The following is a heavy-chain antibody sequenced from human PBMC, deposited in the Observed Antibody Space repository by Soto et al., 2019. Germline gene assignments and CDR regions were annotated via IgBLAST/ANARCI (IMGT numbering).Heavy chain of an antibody. CDR1: GFTFSSYA. D-gene: IGHD2-2*01. Sequence: GGSLILSCAASGFTFSSYAMSWVRQAPGKGLEWVSAISGSGGSTYYADSVKGRFTISRDNSKNTLYLQMNSLRAEDTAVYYCAKGWEPAAMRSLDYWGQGTLVTVSS. CDR3: AKGWEPAAMRSLDY. V-gene: IGHV3-23*01. CDR2: ISGSGGST. J-gene: IGHJ4*02.